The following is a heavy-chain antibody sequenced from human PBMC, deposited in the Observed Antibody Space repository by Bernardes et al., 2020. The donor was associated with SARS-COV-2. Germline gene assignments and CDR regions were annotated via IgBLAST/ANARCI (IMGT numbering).Heavy chain of an antibody. Sequence: ASVTVSCKASGYTFTGYYMHWVRQAPGQGLEWMGWINPNSGGTNYAQKFQGWVTMTRDTSISTAYMELSRLRSDDTAVYYCARGYYYGSGSYYFDYWGQGTLVTVSS. D-gene: IGHD3-10*01. CDR1: GYTFTGYY. CDR3: ARGYYYGSGSYYFDY. J-gene: IGHJ4*02. V-gene: IGHV1-2*04. CDR2: INPNSGGT.